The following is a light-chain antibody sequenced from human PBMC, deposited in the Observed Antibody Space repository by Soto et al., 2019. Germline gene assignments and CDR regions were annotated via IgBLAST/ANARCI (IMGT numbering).Light chain of an antibody. CDR2: DAS. V-gene: IGKV3-20*01. Sequence: EIVLTQSPATLSLSPGDGATLSCRASQSVSNYLAWYQQKPGQAPRLLIYDASSRATGIPDRFSGSGSGTDFTLTISRLEPEDFAVYYCQQYGSSPWTFGQGTKVDI. CDR1: QSVSNY. CDR3: QQYGSSPWT. J-gene: IGKJ1*01.